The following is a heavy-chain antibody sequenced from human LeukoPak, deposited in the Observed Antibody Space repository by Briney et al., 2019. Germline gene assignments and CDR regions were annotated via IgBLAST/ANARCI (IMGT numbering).Heavy chain of an antibody. CDR3: ATLPRYSPGDY. D-gene: IGHD1-26*01. CDR2: INHIGST. J-gene: IGHJ4*01. Sequence: SSETLSLTCAVSGGSFSGYYWSWIRQPPGKGLEWIGEINHIGSTNYNPSLKSRLTISVDTSKNQFSLKLSSVTAADTAVYYCATLPRYSPGDYWGHGTLVTVSS. V-gene: IGHV4-34*01. CDR1: GGSFSGYY.